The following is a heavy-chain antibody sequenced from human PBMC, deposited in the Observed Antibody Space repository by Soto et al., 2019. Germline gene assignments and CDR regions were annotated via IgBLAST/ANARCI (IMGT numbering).Heavy chain of an antibody. V-gene: IGHV3-9*01. CDR1: GFTFDDYA. D-gene: IGHD2-2*01. CDR2: ISWNSGSI. CDR3: AKLAYQDIVVVPAAMPSFVDI. J-gene: IGHJ3*02. Sequence: GGSLRLSCAASGFTFDDYAMHWVRQAPGKGLEWVSGISWNSGSIGYADSVKGRFTISRDNAKNSLYLQMNSLRAEDTALYYCAKLAYQDIVVVPAAMPSFVDIWGQGTMVTVSS.